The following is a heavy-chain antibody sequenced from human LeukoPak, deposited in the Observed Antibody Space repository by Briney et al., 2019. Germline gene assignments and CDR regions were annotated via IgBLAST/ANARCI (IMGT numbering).Heavy chain of an antibody. CDR2: TDASNGYI. V-gene: IGHV3-21*01. J-gene: IGHJ6*03. D-gene: IGHD5-12*01. CDR3: ARDLRGYDSYYYFMDV. CDR1: GFTFSSYG. Sequence: PGGSLRLSCAASGFTFSSYGMNWVRQAPGKGLEWVSSTDASNGYIAYADSVKGRFTISRDNTKKLLYLHMNSLRAEDTAVYYCARDLRGYDSYYYFMDVWGKGTTVSVSS.